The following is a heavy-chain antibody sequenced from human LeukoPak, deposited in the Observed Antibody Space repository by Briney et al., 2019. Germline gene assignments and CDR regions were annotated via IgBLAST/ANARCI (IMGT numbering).Heavy chain of an antibody. CDR3: AREVVGWLQVPGAFDI. CDR2: IRYDGSNK. D-gene: IGHD5-24*01. Sequence: GGSLRLSCAASGFTFNSYGMHWVRQAPGKGLEWVAFIRYDGSNKYYADSVKGRFTISRDNSKNTLYLQMNSLRAEDTAVYYCAREVVGWLQVPGAFDIWGHGTVVTVSS. J-gene: IGHJ3*02. V-gene: IGHV3-30*02. CDR1: GFTFNSYG.